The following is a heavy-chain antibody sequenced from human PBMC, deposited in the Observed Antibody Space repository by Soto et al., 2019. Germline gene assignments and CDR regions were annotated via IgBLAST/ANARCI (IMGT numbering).Heavy chain of an antibody. D-gene: IGHD1-26*01. CDR2: INPNSGGT. J-gene: IGHJ5*02. V-gene: IGHV1-2*02. CDR1: GYTFTGYD. CDR3: ASARVGASHTWFAP. Sequence: ASVKVSCKASGYTFTGYDMHWVRQAPGQGLEWMGWINPNSGGTNYAQKFQGRVTMTRDTSISTAYMELSRLRSDDTAVYYCASARVGASHTWFAPWGQAPLVTVSS.